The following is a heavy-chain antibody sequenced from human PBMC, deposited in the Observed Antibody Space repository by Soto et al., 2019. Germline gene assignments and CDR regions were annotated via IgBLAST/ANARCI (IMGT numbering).Heavy chain of an antibody. J-gene: IGHJ4*01. CDR1: GDSISSANSY. D-gene: IGHD1-7*01. Sequence: SETLSLTCNVSGDSISSANSYWGWVRQPPGKGLEFIGTVYYSGGTYYNPSLKSRVTMSMDTSKNQFSLRLTSVTAADTAVYNCARYTGGTMFDLWGPESWSPSPQ. CDR2: VYYSGGT. V-gene: IGHV4-39*01. CDR3: ARYTGGTMFDL.